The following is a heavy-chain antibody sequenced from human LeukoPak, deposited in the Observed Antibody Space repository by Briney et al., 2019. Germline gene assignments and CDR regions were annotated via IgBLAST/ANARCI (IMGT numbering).Heavy chain of an antibody. CDR3: ARHFDGGSGNYYVADY. V-gene: IGHV5-51*01. CDR2: INPGNSDT. CDR1: GYIFTNYR. J-gene: IGHJ4*02. Sequence: GESLKISCKGSGYIFTNYRIGWVRQMPGKGLEWMAIINPGNSDTRYSPSFQGQVTISADKSISTAYLQWSSLQASDTAIYYCARHFDGGSGNYYVADYWGQGTLVTVSS. D-gene: IGHD3-10*01.